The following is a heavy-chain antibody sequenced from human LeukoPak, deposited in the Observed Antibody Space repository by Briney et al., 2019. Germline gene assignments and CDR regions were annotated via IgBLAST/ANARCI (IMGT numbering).Heavy chain of an antibody. D-gene: IGHD5-12*01. Sequence: GGSLRLSCAASGFTFSSYWMHWVRQAPGKGLVGVSRINSDGSSTSYADSVKGRFTISRDNAKNTLYLQMNSLRAEDTAVYYCARGGYDDYYYYGMDVWGQGTTVTVSS. CDR1: GFTFSSYW. J-gene: IGHJ6*02. CDR3: ARGGYDDYYYYGMDV. V-gene: IGHV3-74*01. CDR2: INSDGSST.